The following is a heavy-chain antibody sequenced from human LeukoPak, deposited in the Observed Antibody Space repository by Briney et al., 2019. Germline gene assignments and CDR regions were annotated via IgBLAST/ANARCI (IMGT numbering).Heavy chain of an antibody. J-gene: IGHJ4*02. D-gene: IGHD7-27*01. V-gene: IGHV4-59*03. CDR3: AKIPGDRPDD. CDR2: MYNSGRTT. CDR1: GGSIISSY. Sequence: SETLSLTCTVSGGSIISSYWTWIRQPPGKGLEWIGYMYNSGRTTNCNPSLKSRATISMDTSKNQFSLNLKSVTAADTAIYYCAKIPGDRPDDWGQGTLVTVS.